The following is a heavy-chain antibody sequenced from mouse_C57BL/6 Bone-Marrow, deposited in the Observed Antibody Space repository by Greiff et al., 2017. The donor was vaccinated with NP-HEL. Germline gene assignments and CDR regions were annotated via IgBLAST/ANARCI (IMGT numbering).Heavy chain of an antibody. CDR3: ARHGGGLPPYWYFDV. CDR2: INSDGGST. D-gene: IGHD5-5*01. Sequence: EVLLVESGGGLVKPGESLKLSCESNEYEFPSHDMSWVRQSPEKRLELVAAINSDGGSTYYPDTMERRFNISRDNTKKTQYLQMSSLRSEDTALYYCARHGGGLPPYWYFDVWGTGTTVTVSS. V-gene: IGHV5-2*01. J-gene: IGHJ1*03. CDR1: EYEFPSHD.